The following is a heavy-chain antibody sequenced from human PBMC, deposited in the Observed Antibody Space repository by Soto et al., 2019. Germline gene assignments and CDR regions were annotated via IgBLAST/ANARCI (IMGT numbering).Heavy chain of an antibody. V-gene: IGHV2-5*02. CDR1: GFSLSTNGLG. J-gene: IGHJ4*02. Sequence: SGPTLVNPTQTLTLTCTFSGFSLSTNGLGVGWIRQPPGKALEWLALIYWDGYKRYSPSLKSSLTITKDTSKNQVVLTMTNMDPVDTATYYCAQRRGAYYFDYWGQGTLVTVSS. CDR3: AQRRGAYYFDY. D-gene: IGHD1-26*01. CDR2: IYWDGYK.